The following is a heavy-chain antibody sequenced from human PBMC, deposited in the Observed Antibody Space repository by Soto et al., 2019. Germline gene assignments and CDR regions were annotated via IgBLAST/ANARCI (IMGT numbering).Heavy chain of an antibody. CDR3: ARALAGTPVDY. D-gene: IGHD6-13*01. CDR1: GGSISNFC. Sequence: SETLSLTWPFSGGSISNFCLSLIRQPPGKLLEWIGYIYYSGSTNYNPSPKSRVTLSVDTSKNQFSLKLSSVTAADTAVYYCARALAGTPVDYWGQGTLVTVSS. CDR2: IYYSGST. V-gene: IGHV4-59*01. J-gene: IGHJ4*02.